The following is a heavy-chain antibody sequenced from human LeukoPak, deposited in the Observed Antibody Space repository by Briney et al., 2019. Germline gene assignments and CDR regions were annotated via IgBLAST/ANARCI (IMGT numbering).Heavy chain of an antibody. CDR1: GFTFSNFC. V-gene: IGHV3-33*01. J-gene: IGHJ4*02. D-gene: IGHD6-13*01. CDR3: ARLGSSWSIDY. CDR2: IWYDGSNK. Sequence: GGSLRLSCAASGFTFSNFCIHWVRQAPGKGLEWVAVIWYDGSNKYYADSVKGRFTITRDNSKNRMYLQMNSLRVEDTAVYYCARLGSSWSIDYWGQGTQVTVSS.